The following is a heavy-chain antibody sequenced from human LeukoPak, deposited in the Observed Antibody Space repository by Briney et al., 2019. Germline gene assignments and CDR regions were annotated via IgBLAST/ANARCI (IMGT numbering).Heavy chain of an antibody. Sequence: SETLSLTCAVYGGSFSGYYWNWIRQPPGKGLEWIGEINHDGSTNYNPSLKSRVTISVDTSKNQFSLKVSSVTAADTAVYYCARYSGESNWSDPWGQGTLVTVSS. J-gene: IGHJ5*02. D-gene: IGHD3-10*01. CDR1: GGSFSGYY. CDR2: INHDGST. CDR3: ARYSGESNWSDP. V-gene: IGHV4-34*01.